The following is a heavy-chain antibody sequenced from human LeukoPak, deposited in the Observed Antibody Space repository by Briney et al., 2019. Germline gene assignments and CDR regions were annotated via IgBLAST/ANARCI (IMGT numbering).Heavy chain of an antibody. J-gene: IGHJ4*02. CDR2: IYPGDSDT. Sequence: GEALKTSSKGSGYSFTSYWIGWVRQMAGKGLGWVGIIYPGDSDTRYSPSFQGQVTISADKSISTAYLQWSSLKASDTAMYYCARGRSGYSYGFDYWGQGTLVTVSS. CDR1: GYSFTSYW. D-gene: IGHD5-18*01. CDR3: ARGRSGYSYGFDY. V-gene: IGHV5-51*01.